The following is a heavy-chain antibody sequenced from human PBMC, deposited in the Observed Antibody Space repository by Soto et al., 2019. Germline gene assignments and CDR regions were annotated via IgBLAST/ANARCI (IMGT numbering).Heavy chain of an antibody. Sequence: ASVKVSCKASGYSFTDDHIHWVRQAPGQGLEWLGRINPKSGGTSTAQKFQGWVTMTTDTSISTASMELTRLASDDTAIYYCARGDSTDCSNGVCSFFYNHDMDVWGQGTTVTVSS. CDR2: INPKSGGT. V-gene: IGHV1-2*04. CDR3: ARGDSTDCSNGVCSFFYNHDMDV. D-gene: IGHD2-8*01. J-gene: IGHJ6*02. CDR1: GYSFTDDH.